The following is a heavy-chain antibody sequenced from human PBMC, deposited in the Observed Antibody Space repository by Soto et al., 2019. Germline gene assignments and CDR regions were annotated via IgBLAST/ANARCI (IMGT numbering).Heavy chain of an antibody. Sequence: GGSLRLSCEASGFIFSAYGMHWARQAPGKGLEWVAVIWYDGTIKYYADSVKGRFTISRDNSKNTLYLQMNSLRAEDPAVYYYAREPSALNLTDWGQEPLV. CDR1: GFIFSAYG. V-gene: IGHV3-33*01. J-gene: IGHJ4*02. CDR3: AREPSALNLTD. CDR2: IWYDGTIK.